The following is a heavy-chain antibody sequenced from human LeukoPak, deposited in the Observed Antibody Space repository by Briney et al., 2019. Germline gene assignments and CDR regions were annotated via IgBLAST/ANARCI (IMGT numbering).Heavy chain of an antibody. J-gene: IGHJ4*02. D-gene: IGHD4-11*01. CDR3: ARDVGSGSGSNPFDY. CDR2: IYYRGTT. V-gene: IGHV4-31*03. CDR1: GGSISSGGYY. Sequence: SQTLSLTCTVSGGSISSGGYYWSWIRQHPGKGLEWIGYIYYRGTTSYNPSLKSRVTISVDTSKNQFSLTLSSVTAADTAVYYCARDVGSGSGSNPFDYWGQGTLVTVSS.